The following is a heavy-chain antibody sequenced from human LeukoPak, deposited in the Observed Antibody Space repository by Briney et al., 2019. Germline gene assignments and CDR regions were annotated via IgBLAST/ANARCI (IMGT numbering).Heavy chain of an antibody. D-gene: IGHD6-19*01. CDR1: GFTFSSYS. Sequence: PGGSLRLSCAASGFTFSSYSMNWVRQAPGKGLEWVSSISSSSSYIYYADSVKGRFTISRDNAKNSLYLQMNSLRAEDTAVYYCARVGGLLVGQWLGSIHSGFDYWGQGTLVTVSS. CDR2: ISSSSSYI. J-gene: IGHJ4*02. V-gene: IGHV3-21*04. CDR3: ARVGGLLVGQWLGSIHSGFDY.